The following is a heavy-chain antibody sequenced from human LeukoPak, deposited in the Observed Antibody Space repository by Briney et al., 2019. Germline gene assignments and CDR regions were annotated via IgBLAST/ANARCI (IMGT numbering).Heavy chain of an antibody. CDR1: GFTFSSYG. D-gene: IGHD4-23*01. J-gene: IGHJ4*02. Sequence: GRSLRLSCAASGFTFSSYGMHWVRQAPGKGLEWVAVIWYDGSNKYYADSVKGRFTISRDNSKNTLYLQMNRLKSQDTAVYYRAKTNRYGGNGGIDYWGQGTLVTVSS. CDR3: AKTNRYGGNGGIDY. CDR2: IWYDGSNK. V-gene: IGHV3-33*06.